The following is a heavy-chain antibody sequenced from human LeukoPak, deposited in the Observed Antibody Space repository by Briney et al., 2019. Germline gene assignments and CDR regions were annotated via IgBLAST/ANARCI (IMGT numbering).Heavy chain of an antibody. V-gene: IGHV3-74*01. CDR1: GFTFSSYW. CDR3: AKGEYSSSFKWYYYMDV. Sequence: QPGGSLRLSCAASGFTFSSYWMHWVRHAPGKGLVWVSRINSDGSSTSYADSVKGRFTISRDNAKNTLYLQMNSLRAEDTAVYYCAKGEYSSSFKWYYYMDVWGKGTTVTVSS. D-gene: IGHD6-6*01. CDR2: INSDGSST. J-gene: IGHJ6*03.